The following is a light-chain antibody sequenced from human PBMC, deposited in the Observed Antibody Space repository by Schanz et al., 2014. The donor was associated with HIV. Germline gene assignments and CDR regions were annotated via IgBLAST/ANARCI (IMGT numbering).Light chain of an antibody. V-gene: IGLV2-14*03. CDR3: SSCRDKTTVV. J-gene: IGLJ2*01. CDR1: NSDIGGYNF. Sequence: QSALTQPASVSGSPGQSITISCTGTNSDIGGYNFVSWYQQHADKAPKLIIYDVTSRPSGISSRFSGSKSGNTASLTISGLQTEDEADYYCSSCRDKTTVVFGAGTKLTVL. CDR2: DVT.